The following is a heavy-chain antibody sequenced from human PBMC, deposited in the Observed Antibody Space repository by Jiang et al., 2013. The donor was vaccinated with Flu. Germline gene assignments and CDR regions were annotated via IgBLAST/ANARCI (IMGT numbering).Heavy chain of an antibody. Sequence: LVEVWGRAWSSLGGPVRVSCAASGFTFSSYRMNWVRQAPGKGLEWVSSISTGTTYIYYADSVKGRFTISRDNAKNSLYLQMNSLRAEDTAVYYCARGTLGDYGVSDYYYYGADVWGKGTTVTVSS. V-gene: IGHV3-21*01. CDR1: GFTFSSYR. D-gene: IGHD4-17*01. J-gene: IGHJ6*04. CDR3: ARGTLGDYGVSDYYYYGADV. CDR2: ISTGTTYI.